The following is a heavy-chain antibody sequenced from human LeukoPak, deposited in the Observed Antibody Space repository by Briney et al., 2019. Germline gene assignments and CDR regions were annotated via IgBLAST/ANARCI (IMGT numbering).Heavy chain of an antibody. V-gene: IGHV4-34*01. CDR2: INHSGST. Sequence: PSETLSLTCAVYGGSFSGYYWSWIRQPPGKGLEWIGEINHSGSTNYNPSLKSRVTISVDTSKNQFSLKLSSVTAADTAVYYCAKVASGSYLDSWGQGTLVTVSS. D-gene: IGHD1-26*01. CDR1: GGSFSGYY. J-gene: IGHJ4*02. CDR3: AKVASGSYLDS.